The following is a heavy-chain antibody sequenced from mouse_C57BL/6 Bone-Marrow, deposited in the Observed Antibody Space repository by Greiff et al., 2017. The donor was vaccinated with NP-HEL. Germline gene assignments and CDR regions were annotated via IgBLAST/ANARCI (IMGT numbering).Heavy chain of an antibody. CDR3: ARDLGYGSSYEFDY. CDR2: INYDGSST. D-gene: IGHD1-1*01. V-gene: IGHV5-16*01. Sequence: EVKLVESEGGLVQPGSSMKLSCTASGFTFSDYYMAWVRQVPEKGLEWVANINYDGSSTYYLDSLKSRFIISRDNAKNILYLQMSSLKSEDTATYYCARDLGYGSSYEFDYWGQGTTLTVSS. J-gene: IGHJ2*01. CDR1: GFTFSDYY.